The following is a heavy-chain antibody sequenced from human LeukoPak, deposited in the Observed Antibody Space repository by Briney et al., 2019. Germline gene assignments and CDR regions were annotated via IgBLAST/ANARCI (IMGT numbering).Heavy chain of an antibody. V-gene: IGHV4-34*01. D-gene: IGHD2-2*01. CDR2: INHSGST. J-gene: IGHJ6*03. Sequence: PSETLSLTCAVYGGSFSGYYWSWIRQPPGKGLEWIGEINHSGSTNYNPSLKSRVTISVDTSKNQFSLKLSSVTAADTAVYYCARGAHCSSTSCYLYYYYYMDVWGKGTTVTVSS. CDR3: ARGAHCSSTSCYLYYYYYMDV. CDR1: GGSFSGYY.